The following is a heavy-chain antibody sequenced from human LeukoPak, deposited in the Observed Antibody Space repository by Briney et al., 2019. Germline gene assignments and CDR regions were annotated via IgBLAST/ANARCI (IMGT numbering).Heavy chain of an antibody. V-gene: IGHV3-23*01. CDR3: ARGVRDIVLVIAASDC. CDR2: ISGSGGST. D-gene: IGHD2-15*01. CDR1: GFTFSSYA. Sequence: GGSLRLSCAVSGFTFSSYAMSWVRQAPGKGLEWVSGISGSGGSTYYADSVKGRFTISRDNAKNSLYLQMNSLRAEDTAVYYCARGVRDIVLVIAASDCWGQGTLVTVSS. J-gene: IGHJ4*02.